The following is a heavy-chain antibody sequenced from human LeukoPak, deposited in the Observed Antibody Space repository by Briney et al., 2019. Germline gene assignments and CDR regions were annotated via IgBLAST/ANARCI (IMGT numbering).Heavy chain of an antibody. V-gene: IGHV3-7*01. J-gene: IGHJ3*02. CDR1: GFTFSIYW. Sequence: GGSLRLSCAASGFTFSIYWMSCVRQAPGKGLEGVANIKQDGSEKYYVDSVKGRFTISRDNAKNSLYLQMNSLRAEDTAVYYCASLKAWSSTNSDAFDIWGQGTMVTVSS. D-gene: IGHD2-2*01. CDR3: ASLKAWSSTNSDAFDI. CDR2: IKQDGSEK.